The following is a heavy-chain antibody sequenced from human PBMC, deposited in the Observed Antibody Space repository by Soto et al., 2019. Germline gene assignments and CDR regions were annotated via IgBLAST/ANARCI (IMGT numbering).Heavy chain of an antibody. D-gene: IGHD6-19*01. J-gene: IGHJ4*02. Sequence: GGSLRLSCAASGFTFSSSAMTWVRQAPGKGLEWVSFISASGGTTYYADSVKGRLAISRDNSKNTLYLQMNSLRAENTAVYYCAKMVGAVAGYFDSWGQGTLVTVSS. CDR1: GFTFSSSA. CDR3: AKMVGAVAGYFDS. V-gene: IGHV3-23*01. CDR2: ISASGGTT.